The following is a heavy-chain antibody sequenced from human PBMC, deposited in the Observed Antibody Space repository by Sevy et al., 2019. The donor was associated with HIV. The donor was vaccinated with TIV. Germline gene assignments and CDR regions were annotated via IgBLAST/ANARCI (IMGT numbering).Heavy chain of an antibody. J-gene: IGHJ4*02. CDR1: GFTFSSYA. CDR3: ARARYYDILTGQLISVNYFDY. V-gene: IGHV3-30*04. Sequence: GGSLRLSCAASGFTFSSYAMHWVRLAPGKGLEWVAGLSYDGSNKDYADSVKGRFTISRDNPKNTLYLQMNSLRAEDTAVYYCARARYYDILTGQLISVNYFDYWGQGTLVTVSS. CDR2: LSYDGSNK. D-gene: IGHD3-9*01.